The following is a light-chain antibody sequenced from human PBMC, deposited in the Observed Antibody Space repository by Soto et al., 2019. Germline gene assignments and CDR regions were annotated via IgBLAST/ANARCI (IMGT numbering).Light chain of an antibody. CDR1: QSISSW. CDR3: QQYNSYPWT. V-gene: IGKV1-5*01. CDR2: DAS. J-gene: IGKJ1*01. Sequence: DIQMTQSPSTLSASVGDRVTITCRASQSISSWLAWYQQKPGKAPKLLIYDASSLDSGVPSRFSGSGSGTEFTLTITSLQPDDFATYCCQQYNSYPWTFGQGTKVEIK.